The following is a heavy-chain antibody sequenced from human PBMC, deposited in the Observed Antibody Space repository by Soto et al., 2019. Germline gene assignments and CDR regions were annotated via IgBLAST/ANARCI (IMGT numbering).Heavy chain of an antibody. D-gene: IGHD1-26*01. CDR2: IYYSGST. J-gene: IGHJ4*02. Sequence: PSETLSLTCTVSGGSVSSGSYYWSWIRQPPGKGLEWIGYIYYSGSTNYNPSLKSRVTISVDTSKNQFPLKLSSVTAADTAVYYCASGERGGYLRLREMVPRFDYWGQGTLVTVSS. CDR1: GGSVSSGSYY. CDR3: ASGERGGYLRLREMVPRFDY. V-gene: IGHV4-61*01.